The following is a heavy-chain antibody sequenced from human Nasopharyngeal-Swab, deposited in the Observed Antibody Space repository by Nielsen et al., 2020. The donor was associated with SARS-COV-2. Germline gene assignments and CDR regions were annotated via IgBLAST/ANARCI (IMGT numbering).Heavy chain of an antibody. V-gene: IGHV3-7*03. Sequence: GESLKISCAASGFTFSSYWMSWVRQAPGKGLEWVANIKQDGSEKYYVDSVKGRFTISRDNAKNSLYLQMNSLRAEDTALYYCAKDNGSGWYEFDYWGQGTLVTVSS. CDR1: GFTFSSYW. CDR3: AKDNGSGWYEFDY. CDR2: IKQDGSEK. D-gene: IGHD6-19*01. J-gene: IGHJ4*02.